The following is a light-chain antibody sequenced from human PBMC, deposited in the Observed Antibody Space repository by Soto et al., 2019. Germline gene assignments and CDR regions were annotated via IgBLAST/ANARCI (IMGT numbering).Light chain of an antibody. CDR3: QQYGSSGT. CDR2: AIS. Sequence: EIVLTQSPGTLSLSPGERATLSCRASESVYDRQLAWYQQRAGQAPRLLIYAISTRAAGIPDRFSGSGSGTDFTLTISRLEPEDFAVYYCQQYGSSGTFGQGTKVDIK. J-gene: IGKJ1*01. CDR1: ESVYDRQ. V-gene: IGKV3-20*01.